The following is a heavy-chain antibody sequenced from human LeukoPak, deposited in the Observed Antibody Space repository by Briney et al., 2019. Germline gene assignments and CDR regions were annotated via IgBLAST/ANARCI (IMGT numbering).Heavy chain of an antibody. J-gene: IGHJ5*02. CDR2: ISSSGST. V-gene: IGHV4-61*02. D-gene: IGHD3-22*01. CDR3: ARGRYYYDSSGPNWFDP. CDR1: GDSISSGDYY. Sequence: SETLSLTCTVSGDSISSGDYYWSWIRQPAGKGLEWIGRISSSGSTNNNPSLKSRVTISVDTSKNQFSLKLSSVTAADTAVYYCARGRYYYDSSGPNWFDPWGQGTLVTVSS.